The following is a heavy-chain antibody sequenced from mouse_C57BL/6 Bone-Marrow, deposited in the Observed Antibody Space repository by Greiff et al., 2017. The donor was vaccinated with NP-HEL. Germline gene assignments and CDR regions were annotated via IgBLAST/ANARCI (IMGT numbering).Heavy chain of an antibody. CDR1: GFSLTSYG. Sequence: VQLQQSGPGLVAPSQSLSITCTVSGFSLTSYGVDWVRQPPGKGLEWLGVIWGGGSTNYNSALMSRLSLITDNSKSHAFLKMNSLQADDTAMYYCAKRTGTHWYFDVWGTGTTVTVSS. D-gene: IGHD4-1*01. J-gene: IGHJ1*03. CDR2: IWGGGST. CDR3: AKRTGTHWYFDV. V-gene: IGHV2-9*01.